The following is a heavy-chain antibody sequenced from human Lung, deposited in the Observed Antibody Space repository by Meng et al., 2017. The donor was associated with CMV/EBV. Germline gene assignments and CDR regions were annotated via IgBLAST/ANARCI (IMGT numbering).Heavy chain of an antibody. CDR1: GYTFTSYD. D-gene: IGHD4-23*01. CDR2: MNPNSGNT. V-gene: IGHV1-8*01. Sequence: SVKVSXKASGYTFTSYDINWVRQATGQGLEWMGWMNPNSGNTGYAQKFQGRVTMTRNTSISTAYMELSSLRSEDTAVYYCARVNSPYYYYGMDVWGQGTTVTVSS. J-gene: IGHJ6*02. CDR3: ARVNSPYYYYGMDV.